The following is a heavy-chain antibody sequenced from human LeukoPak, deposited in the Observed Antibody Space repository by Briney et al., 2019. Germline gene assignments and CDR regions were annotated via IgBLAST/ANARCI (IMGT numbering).Heavy chain of an antibody. J-gene: IGHJ3*02. Sequence: GGSLRLSCAASGFTFSDYYIDWVRQAPGKGLEWVGRSRNKANSYSIEYAASVKDRFTISRDDSKNSLDLQMNNLKTEDTAVYYCNRVGDGYSFVFDIWGQGTMVTVSS. V-gene: IGHV3-72*01. CDR1: GFTFSDYY. CDR2: SRNKANSYSI. D-gene: IGHD5-24*01. CDR3: NRVGDGYSFVFDI.